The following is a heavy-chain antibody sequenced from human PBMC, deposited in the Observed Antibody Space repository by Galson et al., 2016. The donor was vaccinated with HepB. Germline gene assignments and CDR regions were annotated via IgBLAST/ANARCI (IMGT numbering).Heavy chain of an antibody. CDR1: GGSITTNNW. J-gene: IGHJ4*02. V-gene: IGHV4-4*02. Sequence: SETLSLTCAVSGGSITTNNWWSWVRQPPGKGLEWMGQIYNSGDTNLNPSPKSRLTMSVDRSKNQFSLKLNSVTAADTALYFCTREAPGDYFDYWGQGVLVTVST. CDR3: TREAPGDYFDY. CDR2: IYNSGDT.